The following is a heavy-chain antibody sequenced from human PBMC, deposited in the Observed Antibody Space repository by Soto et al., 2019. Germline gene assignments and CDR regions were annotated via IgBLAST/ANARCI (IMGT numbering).Heavy chain of an antibody. CDR3: ATVRGYCSSTSCTYYYYYMDV. Sequence: ASVKVSCKVSGYTLTELSMHWVRQAPGKGLEWMGGFDPEDGETIYAQKFQGRVTMTEDTSTDTAYMELSSLRSEDTAVYYCATVRGYCSSTSCTYYYYYMDVWGKGTTVTVSS. J-gene: IGHJ6*03. V-gene: IGHV1-24*01. CDR1: GYTLTELS. CDR2: FDPEDGET. D-gene: IGHD2-2*01.